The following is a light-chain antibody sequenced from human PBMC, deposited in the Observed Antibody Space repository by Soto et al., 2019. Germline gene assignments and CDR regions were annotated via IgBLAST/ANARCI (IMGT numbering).Light chain of an antibody. V-gene: IGKV1-5*03. J-gene: IGKJ1*01. Sequence: DIQMTQSPSTLSAFVGDRVTITCRASQSISVWLAWYQQKPGKAPKLLMYKASSLESGVPSRFSGSGSGTEFTLTISSLQSDGFAIYYCQQYDSYPWTFGQGTKVEIK. CDR2: KAS. CDR3: QQYDSYPWT. CDR1: QSISVW.